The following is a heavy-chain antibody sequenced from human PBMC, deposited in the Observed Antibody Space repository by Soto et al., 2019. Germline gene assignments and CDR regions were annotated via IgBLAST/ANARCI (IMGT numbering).Heavy chain of an antibody. V-gene: IGHV4-59*08. CDR3: ARHGWNPKNYYYYYMDV. J-gene: IGHJ6*03. Sequence: SETLSLTCTVSGGSISSYYWSWIRQPPGKGLEWIGYIYYSGSTNYNPSLKSRVTISVDTSKNQFSLKLSSVTAADTAVYYCARHGWNPKNYYYYYMDVWGKGTTVTVSS. CDR2: IYYSGST. D-gene: IGHD1-1*01. CDR1: GGSISSYY.